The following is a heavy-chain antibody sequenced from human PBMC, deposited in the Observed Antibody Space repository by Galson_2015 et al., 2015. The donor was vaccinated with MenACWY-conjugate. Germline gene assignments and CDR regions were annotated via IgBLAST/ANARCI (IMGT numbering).Heavy chain of an antibody. Sequence: SLRLSCEASGFTFSSYWMHWVRQAPGEGLVWVSRINSDGSSTSYADSVKGRFTISRDNAKNTLYLQMNSLRAEDTAVYYCARTGGSPPRGFDYWGQGTLVTVSS. J-gene: IGHJ4*02. CDR2: INSDGSST. CDR1: GFTFSSYW. V-gene: IGHV3-74*01. CDR3: ARTGGSPPRGFDY. D-gene: IGHD1-26*01.